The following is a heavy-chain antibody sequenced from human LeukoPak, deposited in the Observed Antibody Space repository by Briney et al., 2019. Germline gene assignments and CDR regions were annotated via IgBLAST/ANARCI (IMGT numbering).Heavy chain of an antibody. D-gene: IGHD4-23*01. J-gene: IGHJ4*02. CDR3: ARSRYGGNSNDY. Sequence: ASVKVSCKASGYTFTGYYMHRVRQAPGQGLEWMGRINPNSGGTNYAQKFQGRVTMTRDTSIGTAYMELSRLRSDDTAVYYCARSRYGGNSNDYWGQGTLVTVSS. CDR2: INPNSGGT. V-gene: IGHV1-2*06. CDR1: GYTFTGYY.